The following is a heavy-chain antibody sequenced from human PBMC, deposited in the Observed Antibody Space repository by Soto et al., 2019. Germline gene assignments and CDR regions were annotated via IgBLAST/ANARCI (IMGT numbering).Heavy chain of an antibody. V-gene: IGHV3-23*01. CDR2: VSGSGGST. CDR3: AKTEGDYLFGTFFDY. D-gene: IGHD4-17*01. Sequence: HPGGSLRLSCAAYGFTFSSNAMSWVRQAPGKGLEWVSAVSGSGGSTYYADSVKGRFTVSRDNSKNTLYVQMNSLRAEDTAVYYCAKTEGDYLFGTFFDYWGQGTLVTVSS. CDR1: GFTFSSNA. J-gene: IGHJ4*02.